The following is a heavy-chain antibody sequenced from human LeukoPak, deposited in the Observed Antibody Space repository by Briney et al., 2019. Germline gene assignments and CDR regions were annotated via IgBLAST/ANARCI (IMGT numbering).Heavy chain of an antibody. CDR2: NSAYNDNT. J-gene: IGHJ3*02. V-gene: IGHV1-18*01. Sequence: GASVKVSCKASGYTFTNYGIIWVRQAPGRGLEWMRWNSAYNDNTNYAQKFQGRVTMTTDTSTNTAYMELRSLTSDDTAVYYCARTFYDFWSGFSNYDSFHIWGQGTLVTVSS. CDR3: ARTFYDFWSGFSNYDSFHI. CDR1: GYTFTNYG. D-gene: IGHD3-3*01.